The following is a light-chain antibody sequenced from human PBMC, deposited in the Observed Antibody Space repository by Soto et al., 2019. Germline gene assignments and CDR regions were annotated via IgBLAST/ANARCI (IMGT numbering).Light chain of an antibody. V-gene: IGKV3-20*01. CDR2: GAS. CDR1: QTISNKY. Sequence: EIVWTQSPGTLSLSPGERATLSCRASQTISNKYLAWYQQKPGQAPRLLIYGASSRATGIPDRFRGSGSGTYFTLTISRLVHEDFAVYYCQRYGGSIRTFGQWTKVEI. CDR3: QRYGGSIRT. J-gene: IGKJ1*01.